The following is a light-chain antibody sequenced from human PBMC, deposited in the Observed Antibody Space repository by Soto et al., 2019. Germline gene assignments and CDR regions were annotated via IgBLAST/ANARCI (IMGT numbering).Light chain of an antibody. CDR1: QSVSSSY. CDR2: GTS. CDR3: QQYGNSVPFT. J-gene: IGKJ2*01. V-gene: IGKV3-20*01. Sequence: EIVLPQSPGTLSLSPGESATLSCRASQSVSSSYLAWYQHKRGQAPRLLIHGTSLRATGIPDRFRGSGSGTDFTLTISRLEPEDIGVYYCQQYGNSVPFTFGQGTKLEIK.